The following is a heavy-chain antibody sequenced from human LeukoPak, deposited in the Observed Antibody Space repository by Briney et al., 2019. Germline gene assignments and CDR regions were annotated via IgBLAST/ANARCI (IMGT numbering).Heavy chain of an antibody. CDR3: ARDIAAASYFDY. J-gene: IGHJ4*02. Sequence: SVKVSCKASGGTFSSYAISWVRQAPGQGLEWMGRIIPSLGIANYAQKFQGRVTITADKSTSTAYMELSSLRSEDTAVYYCARDIAAASYFDYWGQGTLVTVSS. V-gene: IGHV1-69*04. D-gene: IGHD6-13*01. CDR2: IIPSLGIA. CDR1: GGTFSSYA.